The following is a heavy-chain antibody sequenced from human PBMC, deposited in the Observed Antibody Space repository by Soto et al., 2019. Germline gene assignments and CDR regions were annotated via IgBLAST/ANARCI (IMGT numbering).Heavy chain of an antibody. CDR2: ISAYNGNT. CDR1: GYTFTSCC. D-gene: IGHD3-9*01. J-gene: IGHJ5*02. V-gene: IGHV1-18*01. CDR3: AREGGDILTGYYMNDNGGWFDP. Sequence: APVKVSCKASGYTFTSCCSCWVRQAPGKGLEWMGWISAYNGNTNYAQKLQGRVTMTTDTSTSTAYMELRSLRSDDTAVYYCAREGGDILTGYYMNDNGGWFDPWGQGTLVTVSS.